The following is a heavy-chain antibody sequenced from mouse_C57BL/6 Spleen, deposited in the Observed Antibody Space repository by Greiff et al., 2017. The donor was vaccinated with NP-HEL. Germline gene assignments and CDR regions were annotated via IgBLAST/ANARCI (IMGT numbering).Heavy chain of an antibody. D-gene: IGHD1-2*01. CDR3: AIGNRLYAMDY. CDR2: ISYSGST. V-gene: IGHV3-1*01. CDR1: GYSITSGYD. Sequence: VQLKQSGLGMVKPSQSLSLTCTVTGYSITSGYDWHWIRHFPGNKLEWMGYISYSGSTNYNPSLKSRISIAHDTSKNHFFLKLNSVTTEDTATYYCAIGNRLYAMDYWGQGTSVTVSS. J-gene: IGHJ4*01.